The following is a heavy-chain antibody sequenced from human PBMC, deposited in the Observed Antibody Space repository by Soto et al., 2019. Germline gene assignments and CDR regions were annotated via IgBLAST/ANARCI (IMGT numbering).Heavy chain of an antibody. CDR1: GGSISSYY. Sequence: QVQLQESGPGLVKPSETLSLTCTVSGGSISSYYWSWIRQPAGKGLEWIGRIYTSGSTNYNPSLKSRVTMSVDTSKNQFSLTLSSVTAADTAVYYCARGYSRGWRLYGMDVWGQGTTVTVSS. CDR3: ARGYSRGWRLYGMDV. V-gene: IGHV4-4*07. D-gene: IGHD6-19*01. CDR2: IYTSGST. J-gene: IGHJ6*02.